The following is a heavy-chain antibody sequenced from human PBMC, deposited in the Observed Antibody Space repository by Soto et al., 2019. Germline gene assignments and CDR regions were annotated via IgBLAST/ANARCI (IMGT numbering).Heavy chain of an antibody. D-gene: IGHD2-8*01. Sequence: GGSLRLSCAASGFTFSDYVMRWVRQAPGKGLEWVSAISGSGASTNYADSVKGRFTISRDNSKNTLYLQMNSLRVEDTAVYYCAKDRPPRGVYGDYFDSWGQGALVTVSS. CDR3: AKDRPPRGVYGDYFDS. CDR2: ISGSGAST. CDR1: GFTFSDYV. J-gene: IGHJ4*02. V-gene: IGHV3-23*01.